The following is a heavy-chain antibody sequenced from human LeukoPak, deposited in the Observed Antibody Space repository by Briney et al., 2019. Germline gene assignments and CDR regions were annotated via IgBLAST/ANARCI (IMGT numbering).Heavy chain of an antibody. CDR1: GGTFSSYA. D-gene: IGHD2-2*01. V-gene: IGHV1-69*13. Sequence: ASVTVSCKASGGTFSSYAISWVRQAPGQGLEWMGGIIPIFGTANYAQKFQGRVTITADESTSTAYMELSSLRSEDTAVYYCARAWDVDIVVVPWFYPWGHGTLVTVSS. CDR2: IIPIFGTA. CDR3: ARAWDVDIVVVPWFYP. J-gene: IGHJ5*02.